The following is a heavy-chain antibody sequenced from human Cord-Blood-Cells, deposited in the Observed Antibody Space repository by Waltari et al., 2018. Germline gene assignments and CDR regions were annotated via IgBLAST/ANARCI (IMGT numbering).Heavy chain of an antibody. Sequence: QMQLVQSGPEVKKHGTSVKVSCKASGCTFTSSAVQWVRQARGQRLEWIGWIVVGSGNTNYAQKFQERVTITRDMSTSTAYMELSSLRSEDTAVYYCAAIKVDTAMGHAFDIWGQGTMVTVSS. CDR3: AAIKVDTAMGHAFDI. J-gene: IGHJ3*02. D-gene: IGHD5-18*01. V-gene: IGHV1-58*01. CDR1: GCTFTSSA. CDR2: IVVGSGNT.